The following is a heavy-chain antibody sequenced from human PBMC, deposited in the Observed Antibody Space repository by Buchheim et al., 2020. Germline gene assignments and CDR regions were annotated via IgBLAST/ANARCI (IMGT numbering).Heavy chain of an antibody. D-gene: IGHD5-18*01. J-gene: IGHJ6*02. CDR3: AKDRGYSYGSYYYGMDV. V-gene: IGHV3-23*01. CDR1: GFTFSSYA. CDR2: ISGSGGST. Sequence: EVQLLESGGGLVQPGGSLRLSCAASGFTFSSYAMSWVRQAPGKGLEWVSAISGSGGSTYYADSVKGRFTLSRDNSKNTLYLQMNSLRAEDTAVYYCAKDRGYSYGSYYYGMDVWGQGTT.